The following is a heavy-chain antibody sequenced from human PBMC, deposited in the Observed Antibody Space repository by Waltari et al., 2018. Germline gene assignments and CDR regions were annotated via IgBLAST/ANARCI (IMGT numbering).Heavy chain of an antibody. J-gene: IGHJ4*02. CDR1: EPTFKTSI. CDR3: AREGGTSGYSGYVDY. Sequence: QVQLVESGGGVVQPGRSLRLSCAAPEPTFKTSIIHWVRQAPGKGLEWVAAMSYDGFSKYYADSVKGRFTIGRDDSKNTVYVQINSLTVEDTAVYYCAREGGTSGYSGYVDYWGQGTLLTVSS. D-gene: IGHD2-15*01. CDR2: MSYDGFSK. V-gene: IGHV3-30*01.